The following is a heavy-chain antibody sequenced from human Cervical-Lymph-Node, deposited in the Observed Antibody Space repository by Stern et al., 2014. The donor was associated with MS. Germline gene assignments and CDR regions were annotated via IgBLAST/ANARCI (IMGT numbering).Heavy chain of an antibody. D-gene: IGHD6-13*01. V-gene: IGHV3-33*01. CDR1: GFTFSSYG. Sequence: VQLVESGGGVVQPGRSLRLSCAASGFTFSSYGMHWVRQAPGKWLEWVAVIWYDGSNKYYADSVKGRFTISRDNSKNTLYLQMNSLRAEDTAVYYCARSSSPSPYYYYGMDVWGQGTTVTVSS. CDR2: IWYDGSNK. J-gene: IGHJ6*02. CDR3: ARSSSPSPYYYYGMDV.